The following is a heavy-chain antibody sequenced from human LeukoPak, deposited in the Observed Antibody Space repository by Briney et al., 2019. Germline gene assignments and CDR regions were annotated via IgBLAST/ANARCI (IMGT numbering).Heavy chain of an antibody. Sequence: GGSLRLSCAASGFSFSNNGMHWVRQAPGKGLEWVAVIWYDGNREFYADSVKGRFTISRDNSKNTLYLQMNSLRAEDTAVYYCARVPGIAAPDYWGQGTLVTVSS. CDR2: IWYDGNRE. CDR3: ARVPGIAAPDY. D-gene: IGHD6-13*01. V-gene: IGHV3-30*19. J-gene: IGHJ4*02. CDR1: GFSFSNNG.